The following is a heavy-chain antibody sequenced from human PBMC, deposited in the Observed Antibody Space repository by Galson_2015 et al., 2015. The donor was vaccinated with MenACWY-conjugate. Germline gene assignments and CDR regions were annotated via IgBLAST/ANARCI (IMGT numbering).Heavy chain of an antibody. V-gene: IGHV4-59*12. CDR1: GGPISSYY. Sequence: LSLTCTVSGGPISSYYWSWIRQPPGKGLEWIGSIYYSGSTYYNPSLKSRVTISVDTSKNQFSLKLSSVTAADTAVYYCARDRCSGGSCYSGVDWFDPWGQGTLVTVSS. J-gene: IGHJ5*02. CDR2: IYYSGST. D-gene: IGHD2-15*01. CDR3: ARDRCSGGSCYSGVDWFDP.